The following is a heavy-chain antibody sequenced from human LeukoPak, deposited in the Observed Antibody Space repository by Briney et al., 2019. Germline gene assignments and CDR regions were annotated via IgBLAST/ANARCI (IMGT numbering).Heavy chain of an antibody. CDR3: AKDLTTVTSQGDQ. Sequence: GGSLRLSCAASGFTFSSYAMHWVRQAPGKGLEWVAVISYDGSNKYYADSVKGRFTISRDNSKNTLSLQMNSLRPEDTAMYYCAKDLTTVTSQGDQWGQGTLVTVSS. CDR1: GFTFSSYA. J-gene: IGHJ5*02. CDR2: ISYDGSNK. D-gene: IGHD4-17*01. V-gene: IGHV3-30*04.